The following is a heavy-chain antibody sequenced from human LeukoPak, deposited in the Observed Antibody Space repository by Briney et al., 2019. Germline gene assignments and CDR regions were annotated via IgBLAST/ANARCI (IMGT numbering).Heavy chain of an antibody. CDR3: ARALDSLGGLSLPDY. D-gene: IGHD3-16*02. Sequence: ASVKVSCKASGYSFTNYAMNWVRQAPGKGLEFMGWIHPSTGHPAYAQGFSGRSVFSLDTSVTTTYLQISDLKAEDTAVYFCARALDSLGGLSLPDYWGQGTLVTVSS. CDR2: IHPSTGHP. V-gene: IGHV7-4-1*02. J-gene: IGHJ4*02. CDR1: GYSFTNYA.